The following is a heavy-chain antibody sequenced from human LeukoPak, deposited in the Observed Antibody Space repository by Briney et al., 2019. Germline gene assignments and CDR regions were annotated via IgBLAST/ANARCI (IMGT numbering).Heavy chain of an antibody. CDR3: ACLDTAMVHSFGY. Sequence: GGSLRLSCATSGFTFSRYWTSWVRQAPGKGLEWVANIKQDGSEKYYVDSVKGRFTISRDNAKNSLYLQMNSLRVEDTAVYYCACLDTAMVHSFGYWGQGTLVTVSS. D-gene: IGHD5-18*01. CDR2: IKQDGSEK. J-gene: IGHJ4*02. CDR1: GFTFSRYW. V-gene: IGHV3-7*01.